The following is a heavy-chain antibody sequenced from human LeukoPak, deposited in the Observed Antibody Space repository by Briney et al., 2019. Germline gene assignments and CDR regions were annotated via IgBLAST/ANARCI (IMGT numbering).Heavy chain of an antibody. D-gene: IGHD6-13*01. V-gene: IGHV1-2*06. Sequence: ASVKVSXKASGYTFTGYYMHWVRQAPGQGLEWMGRINPNSGGTNYAQKFQGRVTMTRDTSISTAYMELSRLRSDDTAVYYCARQKGGSSFHNLDYWGRGTLVTVSS. CDR3: ARQKGGSSFHNLDY. J-gene: IGHJ4*02. CDR2: INPNSGGT. CDR1: GYTFTGYY.